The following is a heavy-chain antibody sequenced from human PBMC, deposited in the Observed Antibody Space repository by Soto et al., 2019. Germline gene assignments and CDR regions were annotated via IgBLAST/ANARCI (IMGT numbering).Heavy chain of an antibody. CDR1: GFTFSSYW. Sequence: EVQLMESGGGLVQPGGSLRLSCAASGFTFSSYWMSWVRQAPGKGLEWVANIKQEGSEKYYVDSVKGRFTTSRDNAKNSLYLQMNSLRAEDTAMYYCARVLTGAFDYWGQGTLVTVSS. CDR2: IKQEGSEK. V-gene: IGHV3-7*01. D-gene: IGHD3-9*01. CDR3: ARVLTGAFDY. J-gene: IGHJ4*02.